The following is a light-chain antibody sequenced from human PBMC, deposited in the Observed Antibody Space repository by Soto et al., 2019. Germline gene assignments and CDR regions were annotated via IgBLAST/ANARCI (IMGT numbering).Light chain of an antibody. CDR1: QTIISSS. J-gene: IGKJ3*01. CDR3: HHYGTSAPIT. V-gene: IGKV3-20*01. Sequence: EIVLTQSPGTLSLSPGKRATISCRASQTIISSSLAWYQQRPGQAPRLLLYGASIRATGVPARFSGRGSGTDFTHTNSRVVPEDSAEYYCHHYGTSAPITFGPGTQGDIQ. CDR2: GAS.